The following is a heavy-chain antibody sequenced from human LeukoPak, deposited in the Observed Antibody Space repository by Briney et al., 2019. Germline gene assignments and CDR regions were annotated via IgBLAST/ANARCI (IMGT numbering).Heavy chain of an antibody. CDR1: GYTFTRNC. CDR3: ARHVPGYYGSGTNDF. V-gene: IGHV5-10-1*01. CDR2: IDPTDLYV. D-gene: IGHD3-10*01. J-gene: IGHJ4*02. Sequence: GESLRISCQASGYTFTRNCISCVRQIPGKGLEWMVTIDPTDLYVNYCLSFEGHVTISADRSINTVYLHWGSLRASDTALYYCARHVPGYYGSGTNDFWGQGTLVTVAS.